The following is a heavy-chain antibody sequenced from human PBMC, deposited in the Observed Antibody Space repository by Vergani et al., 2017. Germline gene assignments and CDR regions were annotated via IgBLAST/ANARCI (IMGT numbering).Heavy chain of an antibody. V-gene: IGHV1-18*01. J-gene: IGHJ5*02. Sequence: QVQLVQSGAEVKKPGASVKVSCKASGYTFTSYGISWVRQAPGQGLEWMGWISAYNGNTNYAQKLQGRVTMTTDTSTSTAYMEMMILRSVDTAVYYCARDLRYYGSGSYIWAPWGQGTLVTVSS. CDR1: GYTFTSYG. CDR2: ISAYNGNT. CDR3: ARDLRYYGSGSYIWAP. D-gene: IGHD3-10*01.